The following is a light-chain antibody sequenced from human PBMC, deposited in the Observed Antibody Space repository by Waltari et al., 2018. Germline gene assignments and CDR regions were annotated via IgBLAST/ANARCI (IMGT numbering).Light chain of an antibody. Sequence: QSALTQPASVSGSPGQSITISCTGTSSDVGSYNLVSWYQQHPGKAPKLMIYEVSKRPSGVSNRFSGSKSGNTASLTISGLQAEDEADYYCCPSAGIVIFGGGTKLTVL. V-gene: IGLV2-23*02. J-gene: IGLJ2*01. CDR1: SSDVGSYNL. CDR2: EVS. CDR3: CPSAGIVI.